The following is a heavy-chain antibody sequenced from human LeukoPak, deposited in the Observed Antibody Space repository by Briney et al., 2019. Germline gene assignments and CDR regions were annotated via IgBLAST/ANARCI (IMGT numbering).Heavy chain of an antibody. CDR2: ISAYNGNT. CDR1: SYTFTSYG. D-gene: IGHD3-16*01. V-gene: IGHV1-18*01. Sequence: ASVKVSCKASSYTFTSYGISWGRQAPGQGLEWMGWISAYNGNTNYAQKLQGRVTMTTDPSTSTAYMELRSLRSDDTAGYYCGRAGKLLPPSDYWGQGTPVTVSS. CDR3: GRAGKLLPPSDY. J-gene: IGHJ4*02.